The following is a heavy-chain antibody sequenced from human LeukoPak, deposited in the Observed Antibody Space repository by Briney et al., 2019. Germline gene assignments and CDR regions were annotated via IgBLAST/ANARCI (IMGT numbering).Heavy chain of an antibody. D-gene: IGHD2-2*01. V-gene: IGHV1-69*13. CDR1: GGTFSSYA. CDR2: IIPIFGTA. Sequence: SVKVSCKASGGTFSSYAISWVRQAPGQGLEWMGGIIPIFGTANYAQKFQGRVTITADESTSTAYMELSSLRSEDTAVYYCARDARHRYCSSTSCYRGWFDPWGQGTLVTVSS. J-gene: IGHJ5*02. CDR3: ARDARHRYCSSTSCYRGWFDP.